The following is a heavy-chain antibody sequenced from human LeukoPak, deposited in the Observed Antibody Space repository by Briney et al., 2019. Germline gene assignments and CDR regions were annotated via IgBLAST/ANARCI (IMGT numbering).Heavy chain of an antibody. D-gene: IGHD4-17*01. CDR2: ISGSGGST. V-gene: IGHV3-23*01. J-gene: IGHJ5*02. CDR3: AKDQGTVKFDP. Sequence: PTGGSLRLSCVASGFTFRNYAMSWVRQSPGKGLEWVSAISGSGGSTYYADSVKGRFTISRDNSKNTLYLQMNSLRAEDTAVYYCAKDQGTVKFDPWGQGTLVTVSS. CDR1: GFTFRNYA.